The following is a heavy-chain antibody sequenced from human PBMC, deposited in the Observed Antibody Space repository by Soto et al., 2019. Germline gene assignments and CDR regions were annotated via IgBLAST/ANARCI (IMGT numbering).Heavy chain of an antibody. J-gene: IGHJ3*01. Sequence: QVQLIQSEAAVMKPGSSVRVSCTASGGIFGSHGFSWVRQAPGQRLEWVGGFIPIFRTLTYTEKFQDRVRIAADESVNTVYLDLSGLTSADTAVYYCVRDRRIYYSDPHDEFVASDYEVWGQGTMVTVSS. CDR2: FIPIFRTL. CDR1: GGIFGSHG. CDR3: VRDRRIYYSDPHDEFVASDYEV. V-gene: IGHV1-69*01. D-gene: IGHD3-22*01.